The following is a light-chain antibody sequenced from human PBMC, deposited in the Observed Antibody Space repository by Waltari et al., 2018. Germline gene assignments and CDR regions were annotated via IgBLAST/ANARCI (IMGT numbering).Light chain of an antibody. CDR1: SSDVGGYNS. CDR3: SSQSSDNVVL. V-gene: IGLV2-14*03. Sequence: QSALTQPASVSGSPGQSITISCTGTSSDVGGYNSVSWYQDHPRQAPKVIIYDVSDRPSGISERFSGSKSGNTASLTISGLQAEDEADYYCSSQSSDNVVLFGGGTKLTVL. J-gene: IGLJ2*01. CDR2: DVS.